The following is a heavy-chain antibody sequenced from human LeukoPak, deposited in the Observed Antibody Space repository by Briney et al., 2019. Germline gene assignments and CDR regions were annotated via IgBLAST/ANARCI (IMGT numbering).Heavy chain of an antibody. V-gene: IGHV5-51*01. CDR2: IYPGDSDT. CDR1: EYSFSSYW. D-gene: IGHD3-9*01. J-gene: IGHJ3*02. CDR3: ARPAYYDILTGYAYFGAFDI. Sequence: GESLKISCEGSEYSFSSYWIGWVRQMPGKGLEWMGIIYPGDSDTRYSPSFQGQVTISADKSISTAYLQWSSLKASDTAMYYCARPAYYDILTGYAYFGAFDIWGQGTMVTVSS.